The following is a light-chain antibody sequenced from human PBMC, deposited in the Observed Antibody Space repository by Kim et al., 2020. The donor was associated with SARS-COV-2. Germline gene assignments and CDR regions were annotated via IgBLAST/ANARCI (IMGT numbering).Light chain of an antibody. CDR2: AAS. CDR3: QQYSLCPLT. CDR1: QAINNQ. Sequence: ASVGDRVTFTGRASQAINNQLAWFQQKSGKAPTSLIYAASTLQIGVPSRFSGSGFGTDFTLTISGLQPEDFATYYCQQYSLCPLTFGGGTKVDIK. V-gene: IGKV1-16*01. J-gene: IGKJ4*01.